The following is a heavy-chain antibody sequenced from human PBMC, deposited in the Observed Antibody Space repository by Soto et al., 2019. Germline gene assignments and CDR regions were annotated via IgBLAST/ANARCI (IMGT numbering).Heavy chain of an antibody. D-gene: IGHD2-2*01. J-gene: IGHJ4*02. V-gene: IGHV1-18*01. Sequence: GASVKVSCKASGYTFTSYGISWVRQAPGQGLEWMGWISAYNGNTNYAQKLQGRVTMTTDTSTSTAYMELRSLRSDDTAVYYCARERCRGTSCSTHYFDYWGQGTLVTVSS. CDR2: ISAYNGNT. CDR1: GYTFTSYG. CDR3: ARERCRGTSCSTHYFDY.